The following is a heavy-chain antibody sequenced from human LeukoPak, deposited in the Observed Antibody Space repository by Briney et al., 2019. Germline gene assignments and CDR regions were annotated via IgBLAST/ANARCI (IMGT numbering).Heavy chain of an antibody. D-gene: IGHD3-10*01. J-gene: IGHJ4*02. CDR1: GCTFSSYG. CDR3: AKQPHYGRLIDY. V-gene: IGHV3-30*18. Sequence: PGRSLRLSCAASGCTFSSYGMHWVRQAPGKGLEWVAVISYDGSNKYYADSVKGRFTISRDNSKNTLYLQMNSLRAEDTAVYYCAKQPHYGRLIDYWGQGTLVTVSS. CDR2: ISYDGSNK.